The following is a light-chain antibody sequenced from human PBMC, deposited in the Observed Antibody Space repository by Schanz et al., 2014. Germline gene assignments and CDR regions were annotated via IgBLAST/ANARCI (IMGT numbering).Light chain of an antibody. Sequence: QSVLTQPPSVSGAPGQRVTISCTGSSSNIGAGYDVHWYQQLPGTAPKLLIHGDTNRPSGVPDRFSGSKSGTSASLAISGLQSEDEADYYCATWDDSLSGWVFGGGTKLTVL. J-gene: IGLJ3*02. CDR1: SSNIGAGYD. V-gene: IGLV1-40*01. CDR3: ATWDDSLSGWV. CDR2: GDT.